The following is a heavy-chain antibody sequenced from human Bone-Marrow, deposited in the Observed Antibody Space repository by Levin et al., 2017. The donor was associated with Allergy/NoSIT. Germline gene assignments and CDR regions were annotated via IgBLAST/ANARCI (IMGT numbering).Heavy chain of an antibody. CDR1: DASISSSY. J-gene: IGHJ4*02. CDR3: ARTVLDTTLKPYFNF. D-gene: IGHD2/OR15-2a*01. CDR2: IYSTGIT. Sequence: SQTLSLTCTVSDASISSSYWSWIRQPPGKGLEWIGYIYSTGITNYNPSLKSRITMSVDTSRNQFSLKVNSVTAADTAVYYCARTVLDTTLKPYFNFWGQGTLVTVSS. V-gene: IGHV4-59*08.